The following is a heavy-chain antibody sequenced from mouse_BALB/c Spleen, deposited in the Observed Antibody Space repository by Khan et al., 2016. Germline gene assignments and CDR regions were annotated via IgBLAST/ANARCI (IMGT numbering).Heavy chain of an antibody. CDR3: VREVTVPPMDY. Sequence: DLVKPGASVKLSCKASGYTFTSYWINWIKQRPGQGLEWIGRIAPGSGSTYYTEMFKGKATLTVDTSSSTAYIQLSSLSSEHSAVYFRVREVTVPPMDYWGQRTTVTVSS. J-gene: IGHJ4*01. D-gene: IGHD1-1*01. CDR2: IAPGSGST. V-gene: IGHV1S41*01. CDR1: GYTFTSYW.